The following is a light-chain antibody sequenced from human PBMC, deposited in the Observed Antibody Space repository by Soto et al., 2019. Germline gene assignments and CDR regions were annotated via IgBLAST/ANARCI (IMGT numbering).Light chain of an antibody. CDR1: SSDVGGSKY. Sequence: QSALTQPASVSGSPGQSITISCTGTSSDVGGSKYVSWYQQCPGRAPKLVIYEVSNRPSGVSTRFSGSKSGNTASLTVSGLQAEDEADYYCSSYAGSNNFVFGTGTKLTVL. CDR2: EVS. V-gene: IGLV2-14*01. J-gene: IGLJ1*01. CDR3: SSYAGSNNFV.